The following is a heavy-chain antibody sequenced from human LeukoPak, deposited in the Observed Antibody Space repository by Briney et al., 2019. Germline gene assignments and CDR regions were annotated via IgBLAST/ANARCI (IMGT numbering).Heavy chain of an antibody. CDR3: ARAPLVTTLTYFDY. J-gene: IGHJ4*02. CDR2: ISYDGSHK. V-gene: IGHV3-30*04. D-gene: IGHD2/OR15-2a*01. Sequence: GGSLRLSCAASGFTFSSYAMHWVRQAPGKGLEWMTVISYDGSHKYYADSVKGRFTISRDNSKNTLYLQMNSLRAEDTAVYYCARAPLVTTLTYFDYWGQGTLVTVSS. CDR1: GFTFSSYA.